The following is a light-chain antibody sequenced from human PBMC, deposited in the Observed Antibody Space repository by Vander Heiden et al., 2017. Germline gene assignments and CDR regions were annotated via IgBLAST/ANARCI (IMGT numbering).Light chain of an antibody. CDR2: GKN. CDR3: YSPDNSSNHSVV. Sequence: SSELTQDPAVSVALGQTVRITCQGDSLRSYYASWYQQKPGQAPLLVISGKNNRPSGIPDRFSGATSGNTAASTTNRAQAEEEADYYWYSPDNSSNHSVVFGGGTKLTVL. J-gene: IGLJ2*01. V-gene: IGLV3-19*01. CDR1: SLRSYY.